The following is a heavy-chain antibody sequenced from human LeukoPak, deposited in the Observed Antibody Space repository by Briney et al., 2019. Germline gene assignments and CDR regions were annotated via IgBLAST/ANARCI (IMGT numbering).Heavy chain of an antibody. V-gene: IGHV3-21*01. CDR2: ISSSSSYR. Sequence: LSLTCAVSGGSISSSNWWSWVRQPPGKGLEWVSSISSSSSYRYYAASVKGRFTISRDNAKNSLYLQMNSLRAEDTAVYYCARDRAIILFGAFDIWGQGTMVAVSS. J-gene: IGHJ3*02. D-gene: IGHD3-3*01. CDR1: GGSISSSN. CDR3: ARDRAIILFGAFDI.